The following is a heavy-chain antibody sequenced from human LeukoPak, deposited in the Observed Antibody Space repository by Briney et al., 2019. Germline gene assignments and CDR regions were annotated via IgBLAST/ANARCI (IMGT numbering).Heavy chain of an antibody. CDR1: GFTFSSYE. CDR2: ISRSGSTK. CDR3: ARVLRYCSGGNCYSGGLGYMDV. V-gene: IGHV3-48*03. D-gene: IGHD2-15*01. J-gene: IGHJ6*03. Sequence: PGGPLRLSCAASGFTFSSYEMNWVRQAPGKGLEWVSSISRSGSTKYYADSVKGRFTISRDNAKNSLFLQMNSLRAEDTAVYYCARVLRYCSGGNCYSGGLGYMDVWGKGTTVTISS.